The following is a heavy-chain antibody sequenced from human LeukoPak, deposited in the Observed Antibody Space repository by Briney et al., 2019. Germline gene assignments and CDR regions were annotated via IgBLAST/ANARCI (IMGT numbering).Heavy chain of an antibody. CDR1: GGTFSSYA. CDR2: IIPIFGTA. D-gene: IGHD3-3*01. CDR3: ARATLTIFGVVSGFDY. V-gene: IGHV1-69*05. Sequence: GASVKASCKASGGTFSSYAISWVRQAPGQGLEWMGGIIPIFGTANYAQKFQGRVTITTDESTSTAYMELSSLRSEDTAVYYCARATLTIFGVVSGFDYWGQGTLVTVSS. J-gene: IGHJ4*02.